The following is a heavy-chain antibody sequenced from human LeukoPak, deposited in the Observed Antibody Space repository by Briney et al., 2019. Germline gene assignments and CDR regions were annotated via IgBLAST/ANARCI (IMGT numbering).Heavy chain of an antibody. CDR1: GFTFSSYA. CDR2: ISYDGSNK. J-gene: IGHJ4*02. CDR3: TTGYDFWKLYFDY. Sequence: GGSLRLSCAASGFTFSSYAMHWVRQAPGKGLEWVAVISYDGSNKYYADSVKGRFTISRDNSKNTLYLQMNSLRAEDTAVYYCTTGYDFWKLYFDYWGQGTLVTVSS. V-gene: IGHV3-30-3*01. D-gene: IGHD3-3*01.